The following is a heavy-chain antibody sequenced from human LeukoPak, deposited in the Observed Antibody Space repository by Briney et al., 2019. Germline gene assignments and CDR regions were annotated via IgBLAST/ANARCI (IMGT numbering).Heavy chain of an antibody. CDR2: INHSGST. CDR1: GGSFRDYY. CDR3: ARAYCSSTSCYTDPNAFDI. V-gene: IGHV4-34*01. J-gene: IGHJ3*02. Sequence: PSETLSLTCAVHGGSFRDYYWSWIRQPPGKGLEWIVEINHSGSTNYSPSLKSRVTISVDTSKNQFSLKLSSVTAADTAVYYCARAYCSSTSCYTDPNAFDIWGQGTMVTVSS. D-gene: IGHD2-2*02.